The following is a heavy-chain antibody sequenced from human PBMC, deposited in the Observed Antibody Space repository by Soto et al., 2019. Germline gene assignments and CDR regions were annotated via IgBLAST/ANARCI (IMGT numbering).Heavy chain of an antibody. CDR1: GFTFSSYS. CDR2: ISSSSSYI. D-gene: IGHD1-26*01. Sequence: EVQLVESGGGLVKPGGSLRLSCAASGFTFSSYSMNWVRQAPGKGLEWVSSISSSSSYIYYADSVKGRFTISRDNAKNSLYLQMNSMRAEDTAVYYCARDLEWELLDSLRSNYYYYGMDVWGQGTTVTVSS. J-gene: IGHJ6*02. CDR3: ARDLEWELLDSLRSNYYYYGMDV. V-gene: IGHV3-21*01.